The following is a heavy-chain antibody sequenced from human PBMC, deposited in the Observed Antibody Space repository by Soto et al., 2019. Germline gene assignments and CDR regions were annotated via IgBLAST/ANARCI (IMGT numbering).Heavy chain of an antibody. CDR2: ISSSSSTI. D-gene: IGHD4-4*01. CDR1: GFTFSSYS. J-gene: IGHJ4*02. CDR3: ARGWFGDDYSNYFDY. V-gene: IGHV3-48*02. Sequence: GGSLRLSCAASGFTFSSYSMNWVRQAPGKGLEWVSYISSSSSTIYYADSVKGRFTISRDNAKNSLYLQMNSLRDEDTAVYYCARGWFGDDYSNYFDYWGQGTLVTVSS.